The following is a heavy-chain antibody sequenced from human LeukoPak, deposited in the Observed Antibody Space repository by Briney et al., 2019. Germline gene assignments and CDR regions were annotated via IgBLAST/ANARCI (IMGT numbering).Heavy chain of an antibody. CDR1: GLTFSSYG. J-gene: IGHJ4*02. CDR2: IRYDGSNK. CDR3: AKDPSFRPGYFDY. Sequence: PGGSLRLSCEASGLTFSSYGMHWFGKAPGKGLDGLAFIRYDGSNKYYADSVKGRFTISRDNSKNTLYLQMNSLRAEDTAVYYCAKDPSFRPGYFDYWGQGTLVTVSS. V-gene: IGHV3-30*02.